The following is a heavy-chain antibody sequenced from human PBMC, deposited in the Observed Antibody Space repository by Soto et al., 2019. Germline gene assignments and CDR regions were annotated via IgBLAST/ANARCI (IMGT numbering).Heavy chain of an antibody. J-gene: IGHJ6*03. V-gene: IGHV3-15*01. CDR2: IKSKTDGGTT. CDR3: TTDNWNPSPYYYYYYYMDV. CDR1: GFTFSNAW. D-gene: IGHD1-20*01. Sequence: PGGSLRLSCAASGFTFSNAWMSWARQAPGKGLEWVGRIKSKTDGGTTDYAAPVKGRFTISRDDSKNTLYLQMNSLRTEDTAVYYCTTDNWNPSPYYYYYYYMDVWGKGTTVTVSS.